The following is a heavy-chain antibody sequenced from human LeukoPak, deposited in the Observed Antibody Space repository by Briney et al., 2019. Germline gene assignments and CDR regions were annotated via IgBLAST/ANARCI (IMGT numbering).Heavy chain of an antibody. CDR3: ARGDRGTGQHFDY. Sequence: GGSLRLSCAASGFTVSNNYMTWVRQAPGKGLEWVSIIFAGVGTYYPDSVRGRFTISRDNSKNTLYLQMNSLEAEDAAVYYCARGDRGTGQHFDYWGQGTLVTVS. CDR2: IFAGVGT. D-gene: IGHD1-1*01. J-gene: IGHJ4*02. V-gene: IGHV3-53*01. CDR1: GFTVSNNY.